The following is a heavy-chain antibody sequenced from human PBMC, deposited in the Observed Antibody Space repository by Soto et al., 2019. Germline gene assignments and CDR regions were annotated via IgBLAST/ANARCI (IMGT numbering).Heavy chain of an antibody. CDR2: INSNTGDT. CDR1: GYTFTGYY. J-gene: IGHJ1*01. Sequence: QVQLVQSGAEVKKPGASVTVSCKASGYTFTGYYLYWVRQAPGPGLEWMGRINSNTGDTRYAQRFQGKVTMTSDTSINTAYMELRSLKSNDTAVYYCARTLRGAEYLQFWGQGTLVTVSS. V-gene: IGHV1-2*06. D-gene: IGHD3-10*01. CDR3: ARTLRGAEYLQF.